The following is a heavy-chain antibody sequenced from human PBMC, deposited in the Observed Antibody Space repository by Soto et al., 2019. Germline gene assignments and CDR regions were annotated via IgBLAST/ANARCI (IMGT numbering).Heavy chain of an antibody. J-gene: IGHJ5*02. CDR1: GGTFSSYA. CDR3: ASSGGSYYLESWFDP. D-gene: IGHD1-26*01. V-gene: IGHV1-69*13. CDR2: IIPIFGTA. Sequence: SVKVSCKASGGTFSSYAISWVRQAPGQGLEWMGGIIPIFGTANYAQKFQGRVTITADESTSTAYMELSSLRSEDTAVYYCASSGGSYYLESWFDPWGQGTLVPVSS.